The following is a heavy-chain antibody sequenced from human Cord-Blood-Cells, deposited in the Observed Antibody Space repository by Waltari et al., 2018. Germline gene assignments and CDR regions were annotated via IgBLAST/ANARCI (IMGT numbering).Heavy chain of an antibody. CDR1: GGSFSGYY. Sequence: QVQLQQWGAGLLKPSETLSLTCSGYGGSFSGYYWSWIRQPPGKGPEWIGEINHSGSTNYTPSPKGRVTLSVDTSKNQFSRKLSSVTAADTAVYYCARGPITMVRGVIPYYWGQGTLVTVSS. V-gene: IGHV4-34*01. J-gene: IGHJ4*02. CDR2: INHSGST. D-gene: IGHD3-10*01. CDR3: ARGPITMVRGVIPYY.